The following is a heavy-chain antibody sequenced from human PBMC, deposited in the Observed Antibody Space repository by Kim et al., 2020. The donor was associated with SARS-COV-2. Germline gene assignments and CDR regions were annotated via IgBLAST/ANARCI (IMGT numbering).Heavy chain of an antibody. D-gene: IGHD3-16*01. J-gene: IGHJ6*02. Sequence: ASVKVSCKASGYTFTSYDINWVRQATGQGLEWMGWMNPNSGNTGYAQKFQGRVTMTRNTSISTAYMELSSLRSEDTAVYYCGREKTYYDYVWGSSTYYGMDVWGQGTTVTVSS. V-gene: IGHV1-8*01. CDR3: GREKTYYDYVWGSSTYYGMDV. CDR1: GYTFTSYD. CDR2: MNPNSGNT.